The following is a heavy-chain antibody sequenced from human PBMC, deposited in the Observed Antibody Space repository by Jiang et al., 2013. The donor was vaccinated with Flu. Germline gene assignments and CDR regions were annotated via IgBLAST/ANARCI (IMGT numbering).Heavy chain of an antibody. D-gene: IGHD4/OR15-4a*01. J-gene: IGHJ4*02. Sequence: FTIYGFSWVRQAPGQGLEWMGWISAYNGNTDYAQTFQGRVTMHTDTSTNTAYMELKNLRSDDTAIYYCARGLTSSDYWGQGTLVTVSS. CDR2: ISAYNGNT. V-gene: IGHV1-18*01. CDR3: ARGLTSSDY. CDR1: FTIYG.